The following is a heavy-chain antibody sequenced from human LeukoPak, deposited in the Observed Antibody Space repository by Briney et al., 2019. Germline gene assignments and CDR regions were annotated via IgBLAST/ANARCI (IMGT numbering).Heavy chain of an antibody. Sequence: GGSLRLSCAASGFTFSSYGMHWVRQAPGKGLEWVAVIWYDGSNKYYADSVKGRFTISRDNSKNTLYLQMNSLRAEDTAVYYCARGLGEMATMPFDYWGQGTLVTVSS. CDR2: IWYDGSNK. V-gene: IGHV3-33*01. CDR1: GFTFSSYG. D-gene: IGHD5-24*01. CDR3: ARGLGEMATMPFDY. J-gene: IGHJ4*02.